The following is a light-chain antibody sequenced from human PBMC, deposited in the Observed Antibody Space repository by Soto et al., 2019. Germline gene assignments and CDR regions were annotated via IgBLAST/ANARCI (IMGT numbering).Light chain of an antibody. Sequence: QSVLTQPPSVSGAPGQSVTISCTGSSSNIGEGFEVHWYQQFPGEVPKLLIHGDNNRASGVPDRFSGSKSGTSASLAITGLQPEDEADYYCQSYDSSLSGSEVFGGGTKGTVL. J-gene: IGLJ2*01. V-gene: IGLV1-40*01. CDR2: GDN. CDR3: QSYDSSLSGSEV. CDR1: SSNIGEGFE.